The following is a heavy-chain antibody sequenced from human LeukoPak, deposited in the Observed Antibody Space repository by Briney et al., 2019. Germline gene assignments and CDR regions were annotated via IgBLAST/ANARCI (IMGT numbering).Heavy chain of an antibody. V-gene: IGHV4-59*08. J-gene: IGHJ3*02. CDR2: LYNCEST. Sequence: PSETLSLTRTGSGSISRYYWSWIRQPPGKGVEGVGYLYNCESTNYNLSLKSRVTIPVDTSKNQFSLDLSSVTAADTAVYYCARQKCTSTSCLTKNAFDIWGEGTMVTVSS. CDR3: ARQKCTSTSCLTKNAFDI. D-gene: IGHD2-2*01. CDR1: GSISRYY.